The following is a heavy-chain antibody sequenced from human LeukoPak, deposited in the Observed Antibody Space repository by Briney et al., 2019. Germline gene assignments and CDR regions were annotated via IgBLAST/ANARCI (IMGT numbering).Heavy chain of an antibody. CDR2: ISSSGSTI. J-gene: IGHJ3*02. Sequence: PGGSLRLSCAASGFTFSSYEMNWVRQASGKGLEWVSYISSSGSTIYYADSVKGRFTISRDNAKNSLYLQMNSLRAEDTAVYYCAREEVVSHHDAFDIWGQGTMVTVSS. D-gene: IGHD2-15*01. V-gene: IGHV3-48*03. CDR3: AREEVVSHHDAFDI. CDR1: GFTFSSYE.